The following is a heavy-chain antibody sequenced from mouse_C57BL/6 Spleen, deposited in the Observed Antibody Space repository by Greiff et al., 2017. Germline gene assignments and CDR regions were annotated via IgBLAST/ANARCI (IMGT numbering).Heavy chain of an antibody. J-gene: IGHJ3*01. D-gene: IGHD2-4*01. CDR1: GYSFTGYY. CDR2: INPSTGGT. V-gene: IGHV1-42*01. CDR3: ASDDYDEFAY. Sequence: VQLQQSGPELVKPGASAKISCKASGYSFTGYYMNWVKQSPEKSLEWIGEINPSTGGTTYNQKFKAKATLTVDKSSSTAYMQLKSLTSEDSAVYYCASDDYDEFAYWGQGTLVTVSA.